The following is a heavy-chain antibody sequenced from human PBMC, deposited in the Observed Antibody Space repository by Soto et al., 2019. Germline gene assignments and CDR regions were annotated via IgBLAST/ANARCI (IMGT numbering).Heavy chain of an antibody. Sequence: SGPTLVNPTQTLTLTCTFSGFSLSTSGVGVGWIRQPPGKALEWLALIYWDDDKRYSPSLRSRLTISKDTSKNQVVLTMTDMDPVDTATYYCAHTGTITIFGVVIPHDAFDIWGQGTMVTVSS. V-gene: IGHV2-5*02. CDR1: GFSLSTSGVG. J-gene: IGHJ3*02. CDR2: IYWDDDK. CDR3: AHTGTITIFGVVIPHDAFDI. D-gene: IGHD3-3*01.